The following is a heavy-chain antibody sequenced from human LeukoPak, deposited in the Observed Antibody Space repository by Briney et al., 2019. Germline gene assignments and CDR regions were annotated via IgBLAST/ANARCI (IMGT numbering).Heavy chain of an antibody. V-gene: IGHV3-48*01. D-gene: IGHD3-22*01. CDR2: ISSSSSTI. J-gene: IGHJ4*02. CDR1: GFTFSSYN. Sequence: GGSLRLSCAASGFTFSSYNMNWVRQAPGKGLEWVSYISSSSSTIYYADSVKGRFTISRDDAKNSLYLQMNSLRADDTAVYYCAREGGGYYLAYWGQGTLVTVSS. CDR3: AREGGGYYLAY.